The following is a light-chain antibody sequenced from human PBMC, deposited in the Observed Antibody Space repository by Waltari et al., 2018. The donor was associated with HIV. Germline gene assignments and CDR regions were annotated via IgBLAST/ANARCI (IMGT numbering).Light chain of an antibody. V-gene: IGLV2-23*02. CDR1: VRDIGTYNL. CDR3: CSYAGPDTFFV. J-gene: IGLJ1*01. CDR2: EVS. Sequence: QSGLTQPASVSGSLGQSLTIFCNGSVRDIGTYNLVSWYQQFPGKAPKVIISEVSKRPSGISDRFSGSKSANSASLRISGLRPEDEADYFCCSYAGPDTFFVFGGGT.